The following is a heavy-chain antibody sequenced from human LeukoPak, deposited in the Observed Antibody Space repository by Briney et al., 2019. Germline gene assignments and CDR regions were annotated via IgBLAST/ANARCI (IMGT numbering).Heavy chain of an antibody. CDR1: GFTFNSFF. J-gene: IGHJ4*02. D-gene: IGHD7-27*01. CDR3: VRDLGHSRHYFEY. CDR2: ISQDGSET. Sequence: GRSLRLSCAASGFTFNSFFLNWVRLTPGRELEWVACISQDGSETFYMDSVRGRFTISRDNTKNSLYLQMDSLRAEDTAVYFCVRDLGHSRHYFEYWGQGALVTVSS. V-gene: IGHV3-7*01.